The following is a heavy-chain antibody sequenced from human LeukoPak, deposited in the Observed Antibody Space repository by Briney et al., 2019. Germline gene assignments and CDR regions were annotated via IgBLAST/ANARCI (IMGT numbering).Heavy chain of an antibody. V-gene: IGHV1-69*13. CDR1: GGTFSSYA. Sequence: ASAKVSCKASGGTFSSYAISWVRQAPGQGLEWMGGIIPIFGTANYAQKFQGRVTITADESTSTAYMELSSLRSEDTAVYYCAREASGYDYGFDYWGQGTLVTVSS. CDR3: AREASGYDYGFDY. D-gene: IGHD5-12*01. J-gene: IGHJ4*02. CDR2: IIPIFGTA.